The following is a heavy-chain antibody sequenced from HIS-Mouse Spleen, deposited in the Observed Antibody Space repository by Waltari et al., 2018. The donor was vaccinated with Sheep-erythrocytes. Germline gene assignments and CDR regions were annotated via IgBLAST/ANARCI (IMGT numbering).Heavy chain of an antibody. D-gene: IGHD5-12*01. V-gene: IGHV4-39*07. Sequence: QLQLQESGPGLVKPSETLSLTCTVSGCSISSRSYYWAWIRQPPGKGLEWIGSIYYSGSTYYNPSLKSRVTISVDTSKNQFSLKLSSVTAADTAVYYCARVGIVASNYYYYGMDVWGQGTTVTVSS. J-gene: IGHJ6*02. CDR2: IYYSGST. CDR1: GCSISSRSYY. CDR3: ARVGIVASNYYYYGMDV.